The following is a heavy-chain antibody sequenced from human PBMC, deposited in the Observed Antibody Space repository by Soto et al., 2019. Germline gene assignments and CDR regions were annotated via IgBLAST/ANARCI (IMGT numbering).Heavy chain of an antibody. Sequence: QVQLVQSGAEVKKPGASVKVSCKTSGFTFTNYGVGWVRQAPGQGLEWMGWSSGYNGNTKYAQKFQGRLTMTTDTSTSKDYMDMRRLISDDMAVYYCARDSGYGSGTCEFGPQVKFYYYYMDVWGQGTTVTVSS. CDR3: ARDSGYGSGTCEFGPQVKFYYYYMDV. V-gene: IGHV1-18*03. D-gene: IGHD3-10*01. CDR1: GFTFTNYG. CDR2: SSGYNGNT. J-gene: IGHJ6*02.